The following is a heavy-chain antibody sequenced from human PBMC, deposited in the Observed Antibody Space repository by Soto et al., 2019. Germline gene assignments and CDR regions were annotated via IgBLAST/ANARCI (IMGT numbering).Heavy chain of an antibody. CDR3: AKDLGEAVAGTSWFDP. J-gene: IGHJ5*02. V-gene: IGHV3-9*01. Sequence: GGSLRLSCAASGFTFDDYAMHWVRQAPGKGLEWVSGISWNSGSIGYADSVKGRFTISRDNAKNSLYLQMNSLRAEDTALYYCAKDLGEAVAGTSWFDPWGQGTLVTVSS. D-gene: IGHD6-19*01. CDR2: ISWNSGSI. CDR1: GFTFDDYA.